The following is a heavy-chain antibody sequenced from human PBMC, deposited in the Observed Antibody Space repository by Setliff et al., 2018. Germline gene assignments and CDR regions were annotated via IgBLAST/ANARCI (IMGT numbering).Heavy chain of an antibody. V-gene: IGHV3-23*01. CDR1: GYTSSSYA. CDR3: CSGSYLFVY. Sequence: VESLQISCAASGYTSSSYAMTWVRQAPGKGLEWVSIISASGDTTYYADSVKGRFTISRDNSKNTLYLQMNSLRAEDTAVYYCCSGSYLFVYWGQGSLVTVSS. J-gene: IGHJ4*02. CDR2: ISASGDTT. D-gene: IGHD1-26*01.